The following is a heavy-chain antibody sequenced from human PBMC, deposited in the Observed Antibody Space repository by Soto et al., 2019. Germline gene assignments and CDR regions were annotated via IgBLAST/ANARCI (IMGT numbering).Heavy chain of an antibody. V-gene: IGHV4-59*01. CDR1: GGSISSYY. Sequence: SETLSLTCTVSGGSISSYYWSWIRQPPGKGLEWIGYIYYSGRTNYNPSIKSRDTISVDTSKNQFSMKMRSITAADTAVYYCARGYCSSTSCYIWDNWFDPWGQGTLVT. D-gene: IGHD2-2*02. CDR3: ARGYCSSTSCYIWDNWFDP. CDR2: IYYSGRT. J-gene: IGHJ5*02.